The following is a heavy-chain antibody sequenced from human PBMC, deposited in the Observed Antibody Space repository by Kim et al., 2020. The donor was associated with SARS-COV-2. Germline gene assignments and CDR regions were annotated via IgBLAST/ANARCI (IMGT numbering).Heavy chain of an antibody. CDR2: IKQDGSET. CDR3: GGGARHDY. D-gene: IGHD1-26*01. CDR1: GFAFSSYW. Sequence: GVSLRLSCTASGFAFSSYWMTWIRQVPGKGLEWVANIKQDGSETYYVDSVKGRFTISRNTAQNSLYLQMNSLRGDDTAVYYCGGGARHDYWGQGTLVTVS. V-gene: IGHV3-7*01. J-gene: IGHJ4*02.